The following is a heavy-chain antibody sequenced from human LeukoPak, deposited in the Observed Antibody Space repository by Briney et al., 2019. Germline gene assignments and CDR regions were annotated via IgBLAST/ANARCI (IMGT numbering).Heavy chain of an antibody. J-gene: IGHJ4*02. D-gene: IGHD5-18*01. CDR1: GFTFSKYG. CDR3: AKDPEAMVISYYFDY. Sequence: PGRSLRLSCAASGFTFSKYGMHWVRQAPGKGLEWVSAISGSGLSTYYADSVKGRFTISRDNSKNTLYLQMNSLRAEDTALYYCAKDPEAMVISYYFDYWGQGTLVTVSS. V-gene: IGHV3-23*01. CDR2: ISGSGLST.